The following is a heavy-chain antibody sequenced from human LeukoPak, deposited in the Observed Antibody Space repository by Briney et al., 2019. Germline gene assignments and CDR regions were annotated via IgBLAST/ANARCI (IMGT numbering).Heavy chain of an antibody. CDR2: IYYSGST. V-gene: IGHV4-59*08. D-gene: IGHD6-13*01. J-gene: IGHJ4*02. Sequence: PSEALSLTCTVSGDSIRSYYWSWIRQPPGKGLEWIGYIYYSGSTNFNPSLKRRVTMSVDTSKNQFSLNLSSVTAADTAVYYCARHGAGIAGYYFDYWGQGTLVTVSS. CDR3: ARHGAGIAGYYFDY. CDR1: GDSIRSYY.